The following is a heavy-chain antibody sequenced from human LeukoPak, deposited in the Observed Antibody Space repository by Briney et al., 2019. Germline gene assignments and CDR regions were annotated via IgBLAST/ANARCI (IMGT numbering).Heavy chain of an antibody. CDR3: ARREWGYYNWFDP. J-gene: IGHJ5*02. Sequence: PSQTLSLTCTASGGSISSGSYYWSWIRQPAGKGLEWIGEINHSGSTNYNPSLKSRVTISVDTSKNQFSLKLSSVTAADTAVYYCARREWGYYNWFDPWGQGTLVTVSS. CDR1: GGSISSGSYY. D-gene: IGHD3-22*01. V-gene: IGHV4-61*09. CDR2: INHSGST.